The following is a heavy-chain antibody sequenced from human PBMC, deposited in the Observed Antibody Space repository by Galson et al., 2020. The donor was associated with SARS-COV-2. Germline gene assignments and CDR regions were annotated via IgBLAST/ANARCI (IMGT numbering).Heavy chain of an antibody. D-gene: IGHD2-8*02. V-gene: IGHV4-38-2*01. CDR2: FYQDGTS. Sequence: SETLSLTCAVSGISVKRGHFWGWIRQPPGKGLEWIGNFYQDGTSYYNPSLKSRVTISIDTSTNLISLRLKSLTAADTTVYYCARQAAECSCGICRHHYFALMDVWGQGTTVIVSS. J-gene: IGHJ6*02. CDR1: GISVKRGHF. CDR3: ARQAAECSCGICRHHYFALMDV.